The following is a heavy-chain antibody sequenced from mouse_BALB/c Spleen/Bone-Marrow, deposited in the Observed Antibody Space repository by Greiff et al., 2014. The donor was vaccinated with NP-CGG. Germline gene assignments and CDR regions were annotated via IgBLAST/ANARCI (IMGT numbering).Heavy chain of an antibody. CDR3: SRGKDTVVFDY. V-gene: IGHV1-69*02. J-gene: IGHJ2*02. CDR1: GFTFSDYC. Sequence: VQLQQSGAEVVKPGASVKLSCKASGFTFSDYCMYWVNQSPGQGLEWIGNIEPSDSYTNYKQDVKGKVTLSVDNAYSTPYMQLSSLNSEDSAVYFCSRGKDTVVFDYWGPGTSLTVSS. CDR2: IEPSDSYT. D-gene: IGHD1-1*01.